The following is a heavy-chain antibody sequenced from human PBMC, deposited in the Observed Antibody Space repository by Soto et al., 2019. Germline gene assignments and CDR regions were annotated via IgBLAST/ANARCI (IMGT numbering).Heavy chain of an antibody. Sequence: SETLSLTCAVYGGSFSGYYWRCIRQPPGKGLEWIGEIYQGLSVVYNPSLESRVTISGDSSKNQFSLKVSSVTAADTAVYYCARHGGYYLDYWGQGALVNVSS. D-gene: IGHD3-16*01. CDR2: IYQGLSV. V-gene: IGHV4-34*01. J-gene: IGHJ4*02. CDR1: GGSFSGYY. CDR3: ARHGGYYLDY.